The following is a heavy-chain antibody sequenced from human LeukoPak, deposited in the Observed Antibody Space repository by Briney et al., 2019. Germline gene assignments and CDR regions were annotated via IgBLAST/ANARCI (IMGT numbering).Heavy chain of an antibody. CDR1: GGSISSYY. Sequence: PSETRSLTCTVSGGSISSYYWSWIRQPPGKGLEWIGYIYYSGSTNYNPSLKSRVTISVDTSKNQFSLKLSSVTAADTAVYYCARTYYYDGSGSPRWFDPWGQGTLVTVSS. J-gene: IGHJ5*02. CDR2: IYYSGST. CDR3: ARTYYYDGSGSPRWFDP. V-gene: IGHV4-59*08. D-gene: IGHD3-22*01.